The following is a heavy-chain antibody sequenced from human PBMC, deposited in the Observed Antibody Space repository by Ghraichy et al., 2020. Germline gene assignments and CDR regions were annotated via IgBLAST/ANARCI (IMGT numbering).Heavy chain of an antibody. CDR1: GDSISSNY. CDR2: IYYNGGT. V-gene: IGHV4-59*01. J-gene: IGHJ4*02. D-gene: IGHD1-1*01. Sequence: SETLSLTCTVSGDSISSNYWSWIRQPPGKGLEWIGYIYYNGGTNFNPSLKSRVTISVDTSKNQLSLKLTSVTAADTAVYYCARWTTGLRGPTFDYWGQGTLVTVSS. CDR3: ARWTTGLRGPTFDY.